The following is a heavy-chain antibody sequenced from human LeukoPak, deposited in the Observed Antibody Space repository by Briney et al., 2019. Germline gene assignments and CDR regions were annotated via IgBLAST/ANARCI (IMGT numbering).Heavy chain of an antibody. CDR2: ISGSGGST. CDR1: GFTFSSYA. J-gene: IGHJ4*02. D-gene: IGHD6-19*01. V-gene: IGHV3-23*01. Sequence: GGSLRLSCAASGFTFSSYAMSWVRQAPGKGPEWVSAISGSGGSTYYADSVKGRFTISRDNSRNTLYLQMNSLRAEDTAVYYCAGDVASSGWFWTFFDYWGQGTLVTVSS. CDR3: AGDVASSGWFWTFFDY.